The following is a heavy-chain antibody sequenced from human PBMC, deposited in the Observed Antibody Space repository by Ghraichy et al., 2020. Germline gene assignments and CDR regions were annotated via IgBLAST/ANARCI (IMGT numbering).Heavy chain of an antibody. V-gene: IGHV3-23*01. J-gene: IGHJ4*02. CDR3: AKDLGVSSYYDSRDY. Sequence: GGSLRLSCAASGFTFSSYAMSWVRQAPGKGLEWVSAISGSGGSTYYADSVKGRFTISRDNSKNTLYLQMNSLRAEDTAVYYCAKDLGVSSYYDSRDYWGQGTLVTVSS. CDR2: ISGSGGST. CDR1: GFTFSSYA. D-gene: IGHD3-22*01.